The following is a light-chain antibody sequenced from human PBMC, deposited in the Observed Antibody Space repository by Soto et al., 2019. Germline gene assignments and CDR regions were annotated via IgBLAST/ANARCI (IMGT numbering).Light chain of an antibody. CDR3: PSYTSNTALV. J-gene: IGLJ1*01. Sequence: QSAPTQPASVSGSPGQSITISCTGTSSDIGSHDYVSWYQHHPGKAPKLIIYEVTNRPSGVSDRFSGSKSGSTASLTISGLQAEEEADYHCPSYTSNTALVFGTGTKLPVL. V-gene: IGLV2-14*01. CDR2: EVT. CDR1: SSDIGSHDY.